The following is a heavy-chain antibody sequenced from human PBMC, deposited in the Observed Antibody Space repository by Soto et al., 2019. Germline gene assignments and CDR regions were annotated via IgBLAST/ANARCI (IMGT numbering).Heavy chain of an antibody. CDR3: ARRPGACDYGNSEYDWHDY. CDR1: GLSVVGSY. D-gene: IGHD5-12*01. V-gene: IGHV3-53*01. Sequence: WGSLRLSCAASGLSVVGSYMNWFRQSPHKGLERISVIYPDDNTYYADYVRGRFTLSKDSSRNTVSLQMNSLIAEDAAVYYCARRPGACDYGNSEYDWHDYWGQGTMVTVSS. J-gene: IGHJ4*02. CDR2: IYPDDNT.